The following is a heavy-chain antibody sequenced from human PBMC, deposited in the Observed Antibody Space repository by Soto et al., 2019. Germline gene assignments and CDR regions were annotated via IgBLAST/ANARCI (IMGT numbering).Heavy chain of an antibody. CDR1: GASINSYY. CDR3: ARDHYLSMDV. CDR2: IYTRGST. J-gene: IGHJ6*02. V-gene: IGHV4-4*07. D-gene: IGHD3-10*01. Sequence: LSLTCTVSGASINSYYWSWIRQSAGKGLEWIGRIYTRGSTNYNPSLKSRVTMSVDTSRNQFSLKVISVTAADTAVYYCARDHYLSMDVWGQGTTVTVS.